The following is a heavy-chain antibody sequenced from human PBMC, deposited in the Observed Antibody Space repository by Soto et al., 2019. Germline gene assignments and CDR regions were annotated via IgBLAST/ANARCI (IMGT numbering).Heavy chain of an antibody. D-gene: IGHD3-3*01. CDR3: AKDERGSIFGVVIEGFGYMDV. V-gene: IGHV3-23*01. Sequence: GGSLRLSCAASGFTFSSNAMSWVRQAPGKGLEWVSAISGSGGSTYYADSVKGRFTISRDNSKNTLYLQMNSLRAEDTAVYYCAKDERGSIFGVVIEGFGYMDVWGKGTTVTVSS. CDR1: GFTFSSNA. J-gene: IGHJ6*03. CDR2: ISGSGGST.